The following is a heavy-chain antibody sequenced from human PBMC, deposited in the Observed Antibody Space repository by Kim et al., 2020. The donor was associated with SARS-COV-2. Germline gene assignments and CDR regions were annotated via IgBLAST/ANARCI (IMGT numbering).Heavy chain of an antibody. CDR2: IYYTGST. CDR1: GGSINSVNYY. CDR3: ARDPFSGVTSGFDS. J-gene: IGHJ4*02. Sequence: SETLSLTCTVSGGSINSVNYYWNWIRQSPGKGLEWIGNIYYTGSTNLNPSLKSRVSMSLDTSKNELSLRLASVTAADTAVYFCARDPFSGVTSGFDSWGRGTLVTVSS. V-gene: IGHV4-30-4*01. D-gene: IGHD2-15*01.